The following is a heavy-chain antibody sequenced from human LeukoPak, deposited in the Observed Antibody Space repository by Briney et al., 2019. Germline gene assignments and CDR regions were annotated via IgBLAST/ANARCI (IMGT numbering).Heavy chain of an antibody. D-gene: IGHD5-24*01. V-gene: IGHV3-30*02. CDR1: GFTFSNYG. J-gene: IGHJ4*02. Sequence: PGVSLRLSCAASGFTFSNYGMHWVRQAPGKGLEWVAFIRYDGSNKYYADSVKGRFTISRDNSKNTLYLQMNSLRAEDTAVYYCASRRDGYSYYFDYWGQGTLVTVS. CDR3: ASRRDGYSYYFDY. CDR2: IRYDGSNK.